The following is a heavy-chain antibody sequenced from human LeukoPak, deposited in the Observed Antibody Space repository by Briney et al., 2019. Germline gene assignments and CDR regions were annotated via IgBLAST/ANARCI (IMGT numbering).Heavy chain of an antibody. CDR1: GFTFSGLA. Sequence: GGSLKPSCVAFGFTFSGLAFPWVRQASGKGLEAVGHIRSKTNNYATAYAASVKGRFTISRDDSKNTAYLQMSSLETEDTAIYYCTKPRGYGSGTYYDYWGQGTLVTVSS. V-gene: IGHV3-73*01. D-gene: IGHD3-10*01. CDR2: IRSKTNNYAT. CDR3: TKPRGYGSGTYYDY. J-gene: IGHJ4*02.